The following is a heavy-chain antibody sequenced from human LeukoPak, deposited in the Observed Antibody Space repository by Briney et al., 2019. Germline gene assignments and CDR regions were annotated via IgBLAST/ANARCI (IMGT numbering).Heavy chain of an antibody. D-gene: IGHD3-22*01. Sequence: SETLSLTCAVYGGSFSGYYWSWIRQPPGKGLEWIGEINHSGSTNYNPSLKSRVTTSVDTSKNQFSLKLSSVTAADTAVYYCARVYYYDSSGYPTFDYWGQGTLVTVSS. CDR2: INHSGST. CDR3: ARVYYYDSSGYPTFDY. CDR1: GGSFSGYY. V-gene: IGHV4-34*01. J-gene: IGHJ4*02.